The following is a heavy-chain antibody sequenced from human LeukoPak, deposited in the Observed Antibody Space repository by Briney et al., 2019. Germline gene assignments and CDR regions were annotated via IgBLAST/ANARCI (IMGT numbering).Heavy chain of an antibody. CDR3: ARRSRLYKHETTGYHDS. CDR2: VFDSGTT. V-gene: IGHV4-39*01. J-gene: IGHJ4*02. CDR1: GDYITSTNYY. Sequence: PSETLSLTCTVSGDYITSTNYYWAWLRQAPGKGLEWIASVFDSGTTYYNPSHKSRIIITMNTSSKLYSLRLSSVTATDTAIYYCARRSRLYKHETTGYHDSWGQGTLVTVSS. D-gene: IGHD3-9*01.